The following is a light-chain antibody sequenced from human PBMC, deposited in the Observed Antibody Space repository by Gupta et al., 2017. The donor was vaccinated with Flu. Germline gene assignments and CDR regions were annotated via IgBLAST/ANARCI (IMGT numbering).Light chain of an antibody. Sequence: DIQLTQSPSFLSASVGDRVTITCRASQGISSYLGWYQQKPGKAPKLLIYAASTLQSGVPLRFSGSGSGTEFTLTLTSVQPEDFATYYCQHLNSYPITFGQGTRLEIK. CDR1: QGISSY. J-gene: IGKJ5*01. V-gene: IGKV1-9*01. CDR2: AAS. CDR3: QHLNSYPIT.